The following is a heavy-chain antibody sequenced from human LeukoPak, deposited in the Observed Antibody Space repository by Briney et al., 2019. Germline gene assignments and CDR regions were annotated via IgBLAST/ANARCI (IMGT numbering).Heavy chain of an antibody. CDR1: GGSIRRGSYS. CDR2: IHPSRST. V-gene: IGHV4-30-2*01. J-gene: IGHJ4*02. CDR3: ARGAYDILTGYYRGMPVGYFDY. Sequence: PSQTLSLTYVVSGGSIRRGSYSSTWIHPPPQKTLPTFVYIHPSRSTYYNPSLNSRVTIAVDRSRNQFSLKLSYVTAADTAVYYCARGAYDILTGYYRGMPVGYFDYWGQGTLVTVSS. D-gene: IGHD3-9*01.